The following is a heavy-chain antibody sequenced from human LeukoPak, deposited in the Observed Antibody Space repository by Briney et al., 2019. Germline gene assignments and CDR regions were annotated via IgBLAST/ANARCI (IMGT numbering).Heavy chain of an antibody. Sequence: ASVKVSCKASGYTFTSYAMNWVRQAPGQGLEWMGWINTNTGNPTYAQGFTGRFVFSLDTSVSTAYLQISSLKAEDTAVYYCARGAAIAATNWFDPWGQGTLVTVSS. CDR1: GYTFTSYA. CDR2: INTNTGNP. J-gene: IGHJ5*02. D-gene: IGHD2-15*01. CDR3: ARGAAIAATNWFDP. V-gene: IGHV7-4-1*02.